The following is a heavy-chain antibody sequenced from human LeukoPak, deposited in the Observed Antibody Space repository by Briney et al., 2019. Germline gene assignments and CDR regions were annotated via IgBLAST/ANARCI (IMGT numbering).Heavy chain of an antibody. V-gene: IGHV4-59*01. D-gene: IGHD1-14*01. CDR3: ARITRPLAPIDY. CDR1: GGFISNYY. Sequence: PETLSLTCTVSGGFISNYYWSWIRQPPGKGLEWIGYIYYDGSTNYNPSLKSRVTISVDSSKNQLSLKVSSVTAVDTALYYCARITRPLAPIDYWGQGALVTVSS. J-gene: IGHJ4*02. CDR2: IYYDGST.